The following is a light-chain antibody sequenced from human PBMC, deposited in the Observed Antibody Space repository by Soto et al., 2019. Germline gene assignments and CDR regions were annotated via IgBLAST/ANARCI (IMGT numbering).Light chain of an antibody. Sequence: QSALTQPPSASGTPGQMVTISCSGSSSNIGSNYVYWYQQLPGTAPKLLIYRNNQRPSGVPDRFSGSKSGTSASLAISGLRSEDEADYYCAAWDDSLSGHNYVFGTGTRSPS. CDR1: SSNIGSNY. CDR3: AAWDDSLSGHNYV. J-gene: IGLJ1*01. CDR2: RNN. V-gene: IGLV1-47*01.